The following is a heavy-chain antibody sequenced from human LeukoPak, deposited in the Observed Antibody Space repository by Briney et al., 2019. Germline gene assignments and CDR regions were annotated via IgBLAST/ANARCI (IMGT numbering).Heavy chain of an antibody. Sequence: SQTLSLTCAISGDSVSRNTAGWNWIRQSPSRGLEWLGRTYYRSKWYSDFAPSVRNRITINPDTSKNQFSLKLSSVTAADTAVYYCARGVTMIGRLRFDPWGQGTLVTVSS. J-gene: IGHJ5*02. V-gene: IGHV6-1*01. D-gene: IGHD3-22*01. CDR3: ARGVTMIGRLRFDP. CDR1: GDSVSRNTAG. CDR2: TYYRSKWYS.